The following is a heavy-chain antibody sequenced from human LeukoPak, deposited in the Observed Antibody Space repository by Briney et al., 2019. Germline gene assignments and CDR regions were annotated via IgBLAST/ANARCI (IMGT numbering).Heavy chain of an antibody. V-gene: IGHV1-8*01. Sequence: ASVKVSCKASGYTFTSYDINWVRQATGQGLEWMGWMNPNSGNTGYAQKFQGRVTMTRNTSISTAYKELSSLRSEDTAVYYCARSRSSTSRMLENWFDPWGQGTLVTVSS. CDR1: GYTFTSYD. J-gene: IGHJ5*02. CDR2: MNPNSGNT. D-gene: IGHD2-2*01. CDR3: ARSRSSTSRMLENWFDP.